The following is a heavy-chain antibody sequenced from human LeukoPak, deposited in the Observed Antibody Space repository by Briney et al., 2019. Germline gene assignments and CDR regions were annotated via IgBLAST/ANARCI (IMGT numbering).Heavy chain of an antibody. Sequence: ASVKVSCKASGYTFTDCFLHWVRQAPGQGLEWMGWINPNSGGTSYAQKFQGRVTMTRDTSITTVYMELSGLRSDDTAVYYCARDLGLGMYSSSWLYYFDYWGQGTLVTVSS. CDR1: GYTFTDCF. D-gene: IGHD6-13*01. V-gene: IGHV1-2*02. J-gene: IGHJ4*02. CDR2: INPNSGGT. CDR3: ARDLGLGMYSSSWLYYFDY.